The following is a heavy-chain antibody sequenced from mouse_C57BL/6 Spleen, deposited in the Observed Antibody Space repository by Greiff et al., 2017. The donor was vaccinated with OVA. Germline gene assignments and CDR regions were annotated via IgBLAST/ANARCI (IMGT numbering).Heavy chain of an antibody. V-gene: IGHV5-15*01. CDR3: ARQDYGSIGYFDY. Sequence: EVQLQESGGGLVQPGGSLKLSCAASGFTFSDYGMAWVRQAPRKGPEWVAFISNLAYSIYYADTVTGRFTISRENAKNTLYLEMSSLRSEDTAMYYCARQDYGSIGYFDYWGQGTTLTVSS. CDR1: GFTFSDYG. D-gene: IGHD1-1*01. CDR2: ISNLAYSI. J-gene: IGHJ2*01.